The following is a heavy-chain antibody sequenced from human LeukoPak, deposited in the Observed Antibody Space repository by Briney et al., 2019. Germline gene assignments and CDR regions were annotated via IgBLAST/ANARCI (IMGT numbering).Heavy chain of an antibody. D-gene: IGHD3-10*01. CDR2: ISSSSSTI. CDR1: GFTFSSYG. V-gene: IGHV3-48*04. J-gene: IGHJ6*02. CDR3: ARERWFGERTSGMDV. Sequence: GRSLRLSCAASGFTFSSYGMHWVRQAPGKGLEWVSYISSSSSTIYYADSVKGRFTISRDNAKNSLYLQMNSLRAEDTAVYYCARERWFGERTSGMDVWGQGTTVTVSS.